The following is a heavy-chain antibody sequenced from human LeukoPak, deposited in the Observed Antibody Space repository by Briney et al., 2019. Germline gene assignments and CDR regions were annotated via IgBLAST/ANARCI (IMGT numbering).Heavy chain of an antibody. D-gene: IGHD5-18*01. CDR2: ISYSGST. Sequence: SETLSLTCTVSGGSGSSDSWSWIRQPPGQGLEWIGYISYSGSTSYNPSLKSRVTISVDPSKSQLSLKLRSVTAADTAVYYCAPRTPSFSYNYGDAYYYYYMDVWGKGTTVIVS. J-gene: IGHJ6*03. CDR3: APRTPSFSYNYGDAYYYYYMDV. CDR1: GGSGSSDS. V-gene: IGHV4-59*02.